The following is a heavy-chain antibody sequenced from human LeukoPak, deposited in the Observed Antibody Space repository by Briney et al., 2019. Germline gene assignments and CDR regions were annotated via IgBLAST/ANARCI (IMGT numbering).Heavy chain of an antibody. CDR3: ARSYGMDV. Sequence: GGSLRLSCAASGFTFSTYWMHWVRQDPGKGPVWVSRITSDGSHTIYADSVKGRFTISRDNAKSTLYLQMNSLRAEDTAVYYCARSYGMDVWGQGTTVTVSS. CDR1: GFTFSTYW. J-gene: IGHJ6*02. V-gene: IGHV3-74*01. CDR2: ITSDGSHT.